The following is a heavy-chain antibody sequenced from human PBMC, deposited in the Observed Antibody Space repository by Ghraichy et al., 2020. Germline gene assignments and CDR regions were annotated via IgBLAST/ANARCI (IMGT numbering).Heavy chain of an antibody. CDR1: GGSISSDY. Sequence: SETLSLTCTVSGGSISSDYWSWIRQPPGKGLEWIGYIYYSGSTNYNPSLNYNPSLKSRVSISVDTSKNQFSLKLSSVTAADTAVYYCVNIAAAGSSIFDYWGQGTLVTVSS. CDR2: IYYSGSTNYNPSL. V-gene: IGHV4-59*08. CDR3: VNIAAAGSSIFDY. D-gene: IGHD6-13*01. J-gene: IGHJ4*02.